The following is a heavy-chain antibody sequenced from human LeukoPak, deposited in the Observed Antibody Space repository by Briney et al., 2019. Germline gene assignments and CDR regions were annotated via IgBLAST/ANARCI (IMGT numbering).Heavy chain of an antibody. V-gene: IGHV3-23*01. J-gene: IGHJ4*02. Sequence: GGSLRLSCAASGFTFSSYAMSWVRQAPGKGLEWVSAISGSGGSTYYADSVKGRFTISRDNSKNTLYLQMNSLRAEDAAVYYCAKDRGIVGATNYFDYWGQGTLSPSPQ. CDR1: GFTFSSYA. D-gene: IGHD1-26*01. CDR2: ISGSGGST. CDR3: AKDRGIVGATNYFDY.